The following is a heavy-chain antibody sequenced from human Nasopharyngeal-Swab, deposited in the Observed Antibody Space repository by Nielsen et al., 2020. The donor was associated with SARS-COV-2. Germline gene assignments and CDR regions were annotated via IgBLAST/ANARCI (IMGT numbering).Heavy chain of an antibody. CDR2: IYYSGST. CDR1: GGSISSGGYY. Sequence: SEPLSLTCTVSGGSISSGGYYWSWIRQHPGKGLEWIGYIYYSGSTYYNPSLKSRVTISVDTSKNQFSLKLSSVTAADTAVYYCARTFSRSYWYFDLWGRGTLVTVSS. CDR3: ARTFSRSYWYFDL. J-gene: IGHJ2*01. V-gene: IGHV4-31*03. D-gene: IGHD3-3*02.